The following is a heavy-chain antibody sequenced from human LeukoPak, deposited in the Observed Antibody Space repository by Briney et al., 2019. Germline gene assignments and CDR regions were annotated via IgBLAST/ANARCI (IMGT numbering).Heavy chain of an antibody. V-gene: IGHV3-48*04. Sequence: GGSLRLSCAASGFTFSSYGMSWVRQAPGKGLEWVSYISNSGSTIYYADSVKGRFTISRDNAKNSLYLQMNSLRAEDTAMYYCARLGSGYYYEDYWGQGTLVTVSS. CDR3: ARLGSGYYYEDY. D-gene: IGHD3-22*01. CDR1: GFTFSSYG. J-gene: IGHJ4*02. CDR2: ISNSGSTI.